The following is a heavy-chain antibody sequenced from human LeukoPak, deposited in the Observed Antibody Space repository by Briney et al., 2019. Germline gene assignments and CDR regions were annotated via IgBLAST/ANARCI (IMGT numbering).Heavy chain of an antibody. D-gene: IGHD3-10*01. CDR2: IYHSGST. V-gene: IGHV4-4*02. J-gene: IGHJ4*02. Sequence: SETLSPTCAVSGGSISSSNWWSWVRQPPGKGLEWIEEIYHSGSTNYNPSLKSRVTISVDKSKNQFSLKLSSVTAADTAVYYCASGGTMVRGVIRPYYFDYWGQGTLVTVSS. CDR3: ASGGTMVRGVIRPYYFDY. CDR1: GGSISSSNW.